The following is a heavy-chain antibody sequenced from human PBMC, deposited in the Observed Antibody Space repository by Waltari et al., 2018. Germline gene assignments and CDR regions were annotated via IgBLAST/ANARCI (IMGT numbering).Heavy chain of an antibody. CDR3: ARERVSWGSSAEYYFAY. Sequence: QVRLVQSGAEVKKPGASVKVSCKTSGYTFSNYDMHWVRQAPGQGLEWMGISDPGDESTSYAQKFQDRGILTGETSTSTVYMELRSRRFEDTAVYYCARERVSWGSSAEYYFAYWGQGTLVTVSS. J-gene: IGHJ4*02. V-gene: IGHV1-46*01. D-gene: IGHD6-6*01. CDR1: GYTFSNYD. CDR2: SDPGDEST.